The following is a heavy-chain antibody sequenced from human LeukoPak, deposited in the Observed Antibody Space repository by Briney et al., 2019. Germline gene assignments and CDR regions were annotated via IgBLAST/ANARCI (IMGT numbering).Heavy chain of an antibody. V-gene: IGHV4-34*01. CDR2: INHSGST. J-gene: IGHJ4*02. D-gene: IGHD3-10*01. Sequence: SETLSLTCAVYGGSFSGYYWSWIRQPPGKGLEWIGEINHSGSTNYNPPPKSRDTISLDTSKTQFSLKLSSVTAADTGVYYCARGSARVEDRVRGVISSFDYWGQGTLVTVSS. CDR3: ARGSARVEDRVRGVISSFDY. CDR1: GGSFSGYY.